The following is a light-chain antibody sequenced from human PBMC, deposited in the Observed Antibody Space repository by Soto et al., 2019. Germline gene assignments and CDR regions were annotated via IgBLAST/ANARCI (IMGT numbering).Light chain of an antibody. Sequence: EVVLTQYPATLSLSPGERATLSCRASQSVGAQFAWYQQKPGQSPRLLIYGASNRASGISARFSGSGSGTDLTLTIASLEPDDTAVYYWQQRNDSGSFGGGTRLEIK. CDR1: QSVGAQ. V-gene: IGKV3-11*01. J-gene: IGKJ4*01. CDR2: GAS. CDR3: QQRNDSGS.